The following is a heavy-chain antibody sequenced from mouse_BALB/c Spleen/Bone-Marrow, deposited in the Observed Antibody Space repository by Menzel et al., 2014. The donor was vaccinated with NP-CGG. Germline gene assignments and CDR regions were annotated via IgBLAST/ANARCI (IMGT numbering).Heavy chain of an antibody. CDR3: ARGYYGFSYGFAY. V-gene: IGHV1-18*01. Sequence: VQLQQSGPELVKPGASMKISCKASGYSFTGYTMNWVKQSHGKNLEWIGLINPYNGGTNYNQKFKGKATLTVDKSSSTAYMELLSLTSEDSAVYYCARGYYGFSYGFAYWGQGTLVTVSA. J-gene: IGHJ3*01. CDR2: INPYNGGT. D-gene: IGHD1-1*01. CDR1: GYSFTGYT.